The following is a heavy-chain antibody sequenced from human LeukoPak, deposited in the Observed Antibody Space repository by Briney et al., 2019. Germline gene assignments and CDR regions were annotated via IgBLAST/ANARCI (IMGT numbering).Heavy chain of an antibody. CDR2: ISYDGSNR. Sequence: GGSLRLSCAASGFTVSSNYMSWVRQAPGKGLEWVAVISYDGSNRYYADSVKGRFTISRDNSKNTLYLEMNSLRAEDTAVYYCARDPFPNDFWSGYPDYWGQGTLVTVSS. V-gene: IGHV3-30-3*01. CDR1: GFTVSSNY. J-gene: IGHJ4*02. D-gene: IGHD3-3*01. CDR3: ARDPFPNDFWSGYPDY.